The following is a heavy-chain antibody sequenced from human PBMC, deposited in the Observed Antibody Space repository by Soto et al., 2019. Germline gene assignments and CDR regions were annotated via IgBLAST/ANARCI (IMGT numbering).Heavy chain of an antibody. CDR1: GFTFSSYA. CDR2: ISGSGGST. V-gene: IGHV3-23*01. J-gene: IGHJ4*02. Sequence: GGSLRLSCAASGFTFSSYAMSWVRQAPGKGLKWVSAISGSGGSTYYADSVKGRFTISRDNSKNTLYLQMISLRVEDTAVYYCATSLYYGGQFYYWGQGTLVTVSS. D-gene: IGHD4-17*01. CDR3: ATSLYYGGQFYY.